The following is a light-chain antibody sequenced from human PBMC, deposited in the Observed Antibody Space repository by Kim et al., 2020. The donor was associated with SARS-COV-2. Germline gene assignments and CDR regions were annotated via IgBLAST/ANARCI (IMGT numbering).Light chain of an antibody. J-gene: IGLJ3*02. CDR3: QTWDTLIHV. Sequence: QLVLTQSPSASASLGASVKLTCTLSSGHSRNAIAWHQQQPERGPRYLMKLNSDGSHTKGDGIPDRFSGASSGAERYLTISSRQSEDEADYYCQTWDTLIHVFGGGTQLTVL. CDR1: SGHSRNA. CDR2: LNSDGSH. V-gene: IGLV4-69*01.